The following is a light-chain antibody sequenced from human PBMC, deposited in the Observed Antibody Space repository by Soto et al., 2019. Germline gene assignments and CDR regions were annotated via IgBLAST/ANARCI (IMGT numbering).Light chain of an antibody. J-gene: IGKJ1*01. CDR3: QQYGSSPTT. Sequence: EIMMTQSPVTLSVSPGERATLSCRASQSVNSNLAWYQQKPGQAPRLLIYDAYNRATGIPPRFSGSGSGTDFTLTISSLEPEDSAVYHCQQYGSSPTTFAQGTKVDIK. CDR1: QSVNSN. CDR2: DAY. V-gene: IGKV3-20*01.